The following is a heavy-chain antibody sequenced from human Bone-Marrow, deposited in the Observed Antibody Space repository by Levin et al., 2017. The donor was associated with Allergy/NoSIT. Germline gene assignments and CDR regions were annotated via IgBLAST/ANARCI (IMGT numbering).Heavy chain of an antibody. Sequence: GESLKISCVASGFPFSTYGVHWVRQAPGKGLEWVALIWYDGTNKYYADSVKGRFTISRDNSKNTLYLQMNSLRAEDTAIYFCARLRGLSGFEDENIYHYTGMDVWGQGSTVTVAS. J-gene: IGHJ6*02. D-gene: IGHD5-12*01. V-gene: IGHV3-33*01. CDR1: GFPFSTYG. CDR3: ARLRGLSGFEDENIYHYTGMDV. CDR2: IWYDGTNK.